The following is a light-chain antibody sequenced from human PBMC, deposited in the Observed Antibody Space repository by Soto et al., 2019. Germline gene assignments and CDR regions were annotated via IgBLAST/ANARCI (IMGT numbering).Light chain of an antibody. J-gene: IGKJ1*01. CDR2: AAS. V-gene: IGKV1-27*01. Sequence: MKLHPCPSSLSASVGASVTITCRATQGISNYLAWYQQKPGKVPKLLIYAASTLQSGVPSRFSGSGSETDFTLTISSLQPEDVATYYCQKYDSALGTFGQGTKVDIK. CDR3: QKYDSALGT. CDR1: QGISNY.